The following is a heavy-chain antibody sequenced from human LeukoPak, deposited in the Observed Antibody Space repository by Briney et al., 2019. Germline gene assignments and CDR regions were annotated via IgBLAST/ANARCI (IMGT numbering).Heavy chain of an antibody. CDR1: GFTFSSYG. V-gene: IGHV3-23*01. Sequence: GGSLRLSCAASGFTFSSYGMSWVRQAPGKGLEWVSAISGSGGSTYYADSVKGRFTISRDNSKNTLYLQMNSLRAEDTAVYYCAKAPVTSCRGAFCYPFDSWGQGTLVTVSS. CDR3: AKAPVTSCRGAFCYPFDS. CDR2: ISGSGGST. D-gene: IGHD2-15*01. J-gene: IGHJ4*02.